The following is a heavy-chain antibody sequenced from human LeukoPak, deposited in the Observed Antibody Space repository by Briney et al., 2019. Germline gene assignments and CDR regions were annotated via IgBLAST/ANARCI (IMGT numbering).Heavy chain of an antibody. Sequence: GRSLRLSCAASGFTFSSYGMHWVRQAPGKGLEWVVVISYDGSNKYYADSVKGRFTISRDNSKNTLYLQMNSLRAEDTAVYYCAKDESIAAAGRIDYWGQGTLVTVSS. CDR1: GFTFSSYG. J-gene: IGHJ4*02. CDR2: ISYDGSNK. CDR3: AKDESIAAAGRIDY. V-gene: IGHV3-30*18. D-gene: IGHD6-13*01.